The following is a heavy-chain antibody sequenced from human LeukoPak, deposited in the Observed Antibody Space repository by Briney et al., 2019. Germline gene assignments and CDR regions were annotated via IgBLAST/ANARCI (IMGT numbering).Heavy chain of an antibody. V-gene: IGHV3-7*01. Sequence: RPGGSLRLSCAASGYTFSDYWMNWVRQAPGKGLEWVAIIKQDGSEILYVDSVKGRFTISRDNAKNSLYLQMNSPRAEDTAIYYCGGGAGWSIDHWGQGTLVTVSS. CDR2: IKQDGSEI. D-gene: IGHD2-15*01. CDR1: GYTFSDYW. J-gene: IGHJ4*02. CDR3: GGGAGWSIDH.